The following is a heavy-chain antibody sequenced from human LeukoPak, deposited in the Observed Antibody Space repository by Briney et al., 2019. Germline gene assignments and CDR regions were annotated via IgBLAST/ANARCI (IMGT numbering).Heavy chain of an antibody. Sequence: GGSLRLSCSVSGFTFSTYAMHWVRQAPGKGLEYVSAISSNGDNTYYADSVKGRFTISRDNSKNTLYLQMSCLRADDTAVYYCVRGTGYWGQGTLVTVSS. J-gene: IGHJ4*02. CDR1: GFTFSTYA. CDR3: VRGTGY. CDR2: ISSNGDNT. V-gene: IGHV3-64D*06.